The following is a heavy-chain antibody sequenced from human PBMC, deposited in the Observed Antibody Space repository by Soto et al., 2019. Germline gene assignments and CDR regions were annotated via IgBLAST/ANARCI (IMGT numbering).Heavy chain of an antibody. J-gene: IGHJ4*02. CDR1: GGSISSYY. D-gene: IGHD2-21*02. CDR2: IYYSGST. CDR3: ARAWVVVTAPDY. V-gene: IGHV4-59*01. Sequence: SETLSLTCTVSGGSISSYYWSWIRQLPGKGLEWIGYIYYSGSTNYNPSLKSRVTISVDTSKNQFSLKLSSVTAADTAVYYCARAWVVVTAPDYWGQGTLVTVSS.